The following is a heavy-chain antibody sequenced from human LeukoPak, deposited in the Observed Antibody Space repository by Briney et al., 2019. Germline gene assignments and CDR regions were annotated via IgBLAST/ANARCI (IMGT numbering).Heavy chain of an antibody. V-gene: IGHV4-39*07. J-gene: IGHJ5*02. Sequence: PSETLSLTCTVSGGSISISSYYWGWIRQPPGKGLEWIGSIYYTGRTYYNPSLKSRVTISVDTSKNQFSLKLSSVTAADTAVYYCARDWVAFFGVVLTRAEMDWFDPWGQGTLVTVSS. D-gene: IGHD3-3*01. CDR2: IYYTGRT. CDR1: GGSISISSYY. CDR3: ARDWVAFFGVVLTRAEMDWFDP.